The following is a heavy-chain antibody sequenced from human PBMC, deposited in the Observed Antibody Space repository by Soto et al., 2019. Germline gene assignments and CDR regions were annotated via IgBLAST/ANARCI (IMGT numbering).Heavy chain of an antibody. V-gene: IGHV1-18*01. Sequence: QVQLVQSGAEVKKPGASVKVSCKASGYTFTIFGLSWVRPAPGQGSAWMGWFSGYNGNTNYAQKLQGRVTMTTETSTSTAYMELRSLRSDDTAVDYCARDSVPAVLFGELFFDYWGQGTLVTVSS. CDR3: ARDSVPAVLFGELFFDY. CDR1: GYTFTIFG. CDR2: FSGYNGNT. D-gene: IGHD3-10*01. J-gene: IGHJ4*02.